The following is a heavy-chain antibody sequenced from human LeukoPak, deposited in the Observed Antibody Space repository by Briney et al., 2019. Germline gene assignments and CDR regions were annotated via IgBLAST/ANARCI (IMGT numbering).Heavy chain of an antibody. V-gene: IGHV3-53*05. CDR1: GFTVSRNY. D-gene: IGHD1-14*01. Sequence: GGSLRLSCAASGFTVSRNYMHWVRQAPGKGLEWVSIIYSGGGTSYADSVKGRFTIPRDNSKNTLYLQMNSLRAEDTAVYYCAREKAGYYYYGMDVWGQGTTVTVSS. CDR3: AREKAGYYYYGMDV. CDR2: IYSGGGT. J-gene: IGHJ6*02.